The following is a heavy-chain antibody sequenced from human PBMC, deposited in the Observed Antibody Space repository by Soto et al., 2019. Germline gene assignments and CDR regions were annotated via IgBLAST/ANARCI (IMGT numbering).Heavy chain of an antibody. V-gene: IGHV1-18*01. Sequence: TSVQVSCKASGYPFTSYCISWVRQAPGQGLEWMGWISAYNGNTNYAQKFQGRVTMTTDTPTSTAYMELRSLRSDDTAVYYCARDEYWSCGTCYRRYAIYFSGQRTKVTVAS. CDR2: ISAYNGNT. CDR1: GYPFTSYC. J-gene: IGHJ6*02. CDR3: ARDEYWSCGTCYRRYAIYF. D-gene: IGHD2-15*01.